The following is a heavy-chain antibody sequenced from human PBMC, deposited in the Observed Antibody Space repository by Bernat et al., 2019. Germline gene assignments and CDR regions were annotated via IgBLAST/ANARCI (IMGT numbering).Heavy chain of an antibody. Sequence: EVQLVESGGGLVKPGGSLRLSCAASGFTFSNAWMSWVRQAPGKGLEWVGRIKSKTDGWTTDYAAPVKGRFTISRDDSKNTLYLQMNSLKTEDTAVYYCTTENDMGDFWSGLPGGIWGQGTMVTVSS. CDR1: GFTFSNAW. V-gene: IGHV3-15*01. CDR2: IKSKTDGWTT. D-gene: IGHD3-3*01. CDR3: TTENDMGDFWSGLPGGI. J-gene: IGHJ3*02.